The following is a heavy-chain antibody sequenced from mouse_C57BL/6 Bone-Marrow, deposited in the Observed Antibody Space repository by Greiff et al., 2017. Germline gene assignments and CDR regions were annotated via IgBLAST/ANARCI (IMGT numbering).Heavy chain of an antibody. CDR2: ISSGSSTI. Sequence: EVKLMESGGGLVKPGGSLKLSCAASGFTFSDYGMHWVRQAPEKGLEWVAYISSGSSTIYYADTVKGRFTISRDNAKNTLFLQMTSLRSEDTAMYYCATPIVTPYYFDYWGQGTTLTVSS. CDR3: ATPIVTPYYFDY. J-gene: IGHJ2*01. D-gene: IGHD2-5*01. V-gene: IGHV5-17*01. CDR1: GFTFSDYG.